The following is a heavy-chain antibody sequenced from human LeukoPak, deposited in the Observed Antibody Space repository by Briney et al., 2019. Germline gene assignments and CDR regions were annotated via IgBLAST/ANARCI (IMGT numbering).Heavy chain of an antibody. D-gene: IGHD6-6*01. CDR1: GYTFTSYG. Sequence: ASVKVSCKASGYTFTSYGISWVRQAPGQGLEWMGWISAYNGNTNYAQKLQGRVTMTTDTSTSTAYMELRSLRSDDTAVYYCARDLSLGSSSPRPVDYWGKGTLVTVSS. J-gene: IGHJ4*02. CDR2: ISAYNGNT. V-gene: IGHV1-18*01. CDR3: ARDLSLGSSSPRPVDY.